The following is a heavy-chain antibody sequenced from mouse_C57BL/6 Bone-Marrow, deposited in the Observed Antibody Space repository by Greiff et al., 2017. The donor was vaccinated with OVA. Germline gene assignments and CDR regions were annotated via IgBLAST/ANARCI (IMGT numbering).Heavy chain of an antibody. CDR3: ARKGGSKGGYAMDY. J-gene: IGHJ4*01. CDR2: INPSSGYT. CDR1: GYTFTSYW. D-gene: IGHD1-1*01. Sequence: VQLQQSGAELAKPGASVKLSCKASGYTFTSYWMHWVKQRPGQGLEWIGYINPSSGYTKYNQKFKDKATLTADKSYSTAYMQLSRLTYEDSAVYYCARKGGSKGGYAMDYWGQGTSVTVSS. V-gene: IGHV1-7*01.